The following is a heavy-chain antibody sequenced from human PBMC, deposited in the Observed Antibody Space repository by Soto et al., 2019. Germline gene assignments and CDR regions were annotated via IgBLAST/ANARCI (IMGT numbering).Heavy chain of an antibody. Sequence: QEQLAESGGGVVQPGRSLRLSCTASGFTFSSFGMNWVRQAPGKGLEWVALIWYDGSKEYYADSVKGRFTISRDDSKNTVYLQMDSLRAEDTAVYYGTREGTFGSGSNEAWFDPWGQGTLVTVSS. CDR3: TREGTFGSGSNEAWFDP. V-gene: IGHV3-33*08. D-gene: IGHD6-25*01. CDR1: GFTFSSFG. J-gene: IGHJ5*02. CDR2: IWYDGSKE.